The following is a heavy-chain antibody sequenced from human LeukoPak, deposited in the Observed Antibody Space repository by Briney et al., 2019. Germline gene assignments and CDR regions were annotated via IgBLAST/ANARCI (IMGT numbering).Heavy chain of an antibody. CDR2: ISSSSSYI. D-gene: IGHD3-22*01. CDR1: GFTFSSYS. CDR3: ATLPNDSSEPTFYYFDY. V-gene: IGHV3-21*01. J-gene: IGHJ4*02. Sequence: IPGGSLRLSCVASGFTFSSYSMNWVRQAPGKGLEWVSSISSSSSYIYFADSVKGRFTISRDNGKKSLYLQMNSLRAEDTAVYYCATLPNDSSEPTFYYFDYWGQGTLVTVSS.